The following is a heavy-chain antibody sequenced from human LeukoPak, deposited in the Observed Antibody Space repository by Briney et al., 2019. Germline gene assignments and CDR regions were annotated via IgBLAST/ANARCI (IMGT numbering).Heavy chain of an antibody. CDR2: INPNTGGT. D-gene: IGHD3-3*01. Sequence: ASVKVSCKASGYTFTGYYMYWVRQAPGQGLEWMGFINPNTGGTIYAQKFQARVTMTRDTSISTAYMELRGLISDDTAAYYCARRYDFWSGYPTAFDYWGQGTLVTVSS. J-gene: IGHJ4*02. V-gene: IGHV1-2*02. CDR1: GYTFTGYY. CDR3: ARRYDFWSGYPTAFDY.